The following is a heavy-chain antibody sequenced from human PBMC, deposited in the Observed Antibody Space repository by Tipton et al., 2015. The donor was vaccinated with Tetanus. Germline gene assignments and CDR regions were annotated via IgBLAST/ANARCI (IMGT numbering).Heavy chain of an antibody. CDR3: ARHSSSWDDDYFYGLDV. CDR1: GDSISSRPYY. D-gene: IGHD6-13*01. CDR2: GSYSGTT. Sequence: VKPSETLSLTCIVSGDSISSRPYYWDWIRQPPGKGLEWIGSGSYSGTTIFNPSLKSRITISGDTSKNQFSLRLRSVTAADTGVYYCARHSSSWDDDYFYGLDVWCQGTTVTV. V-gene: IGHV4-39*01. J-gene: IGHJ6*02.